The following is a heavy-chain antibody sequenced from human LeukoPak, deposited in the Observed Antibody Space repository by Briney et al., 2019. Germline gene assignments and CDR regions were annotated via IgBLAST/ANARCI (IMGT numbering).Heavy chain of an antibody. D-gene: IGHD3-22*01. J-gene: IGHJ3*02. Sequence: ASVKVSCKPSGYTFNNYGITWVRQAPGQGLEWMGWISAYSGEKDYAQKFQDGVTMTTDTTTKTAYMELRNLKSDDTAFYYCARCSPSRTNSNSYYFETTKKNAFDIWGQGTMVTVSS. CDR3: ARCSPSRTNSNSYYFETTKKNAFDI. V-gene: IGHV1-18*04. CDR1: GYTFNNYG. CDR2: ISAYSGEK.